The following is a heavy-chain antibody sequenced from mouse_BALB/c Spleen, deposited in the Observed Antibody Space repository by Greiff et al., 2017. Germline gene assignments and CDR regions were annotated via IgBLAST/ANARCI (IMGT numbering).Heavy chain of an antibody. CDR3: ATTTATAWFAY. CDR2: ISSGGSYT. CDR1: GFTFSSYA. D-gene: IGHD1-2*01. V-gene: IGHV5-9-4*01. Sequence: EVQVVESGGGLVKPGGSLKLSCAASGFTFSSYAMSWVRQSPEKRLEWVAEISSGGSYTYYPDTVTGRFTISRDNAKNTLYLEMSSLRSEDTAMYYCATTTATAWFAYWGQGTLVTVSA. J-gene: IGHJ3*01.